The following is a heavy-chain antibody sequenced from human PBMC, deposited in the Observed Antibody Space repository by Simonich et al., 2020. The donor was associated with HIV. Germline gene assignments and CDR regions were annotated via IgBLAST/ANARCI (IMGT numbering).Heavy chain of an antibody. CDR3: ARGFYQRLYYFDY. Sequence: QVQLQQWGAGLLKPSETLSLTCAVYGGSFSGYNWSWIRQHPGKGLAWIGEINHSGRTNYNPSLKSRVTLSVDTSKNQFSLKLSSVTAADTAVYYCARGFYQRLYYFDYWGQGTLVTVSS. CDR2: INHSGRT. J-gene: IGHJ4*02. V-gene: IGHV4-34*01. CDR1: GGSFSGYN. D-gene: IGHD2-2*01.